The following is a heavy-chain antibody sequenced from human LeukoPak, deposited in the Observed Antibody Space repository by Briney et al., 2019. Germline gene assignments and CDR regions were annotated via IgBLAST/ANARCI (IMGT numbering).Heavy chain of an antibody. Sequence: SETLSLTCTVSGGSISSYYWSWIRQPAGKGLEWIGRIYTSGSTNYNPSLKSRVTMSVDTSKNQFSLKLSSVTAADTAVHYCARERGGAIVVVPAAVFDYWGQGTLVTVSS. D-gene: IGHD2-2*01. CDR3: ARERGGAIVVVPAAVFDY. CDR1: GGSISSYY. V-gene: IGHV4-4*07. J-gene: IGHJ4*02. CDR2: IYTSGST.